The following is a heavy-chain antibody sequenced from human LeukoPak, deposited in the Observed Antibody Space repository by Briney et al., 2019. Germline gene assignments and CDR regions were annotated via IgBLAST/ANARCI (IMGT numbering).Heavy chain of an antibody. D-gene: IGHD3-3*01. Sequence: GSLRLSCAASGFTFSSYAMHWVRQAPGKGLEWVAVISYDGSNKYYADSVKGRFTISRDNAKNSLDLQMESLRAEDTAVYYCAKDTGSPADAITMEDNAFDIWGQGTMVTVSS. CDR1: GFTFSSYA. CDR3: AKDTGSPADAITMEDNAFDI. CDR2: ISYDGSNK. J-gene: IGHJ3*02. V-gene: IGHV3-30-3*01.